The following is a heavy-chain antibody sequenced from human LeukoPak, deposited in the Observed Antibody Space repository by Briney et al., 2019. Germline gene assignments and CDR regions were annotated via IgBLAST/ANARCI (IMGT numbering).Heavy chain of an antibody. J-gene: IGHJ4*02. CDR1: GYSFTGYY. V-gene: IGHV1-2*02. D-gene: IGHD3-10*01. CDR2: INPNSSGT. CDR3: ARDYYFDSGSYYASDD. Sequence: ASVKVSCKASGYSFTGYYMHWVRQAPGQGLEWMGWINPNSSGTNYAQKFQGRVTMTRATSISTAYMEVSRLRSDDTAVYFCARDYYFDSGSYYASDDWGQGTLVTVSS.